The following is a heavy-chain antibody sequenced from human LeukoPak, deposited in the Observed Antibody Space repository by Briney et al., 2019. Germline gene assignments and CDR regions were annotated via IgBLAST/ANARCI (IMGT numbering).Heavy chain of an antibody. J-gene: IGHJ6*03. D-gene: IGHD6-13*01. Sequence: SETLSLTCTVSGGSISSSSYFWGWIRQPPGKGLEWIGSIYYSGSTYYNPSLKSRVTISVDTSKNQFSLKLSSVTAADTAVYYCARGKDGSSWPNYYYYYMDVWGKGTTVTVSS. CDR2: IYYSGST. CDR1: GGSISSSSYF. V-gene: IGHV4-39*01. CDR3: ARGKDGSSWPNYYYYYMDV.